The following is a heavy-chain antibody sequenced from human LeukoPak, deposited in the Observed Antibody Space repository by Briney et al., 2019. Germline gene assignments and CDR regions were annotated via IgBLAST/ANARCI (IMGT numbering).Heavy chain of an antibody. Sequence: ASVEVSCKASGYTSTRYYMHWVRQAPGPGLEWMGLINPNSGGTNYAQKFQGRVTMTRDTSISTAYMELSRLRSDDTAVYYCARDLTIYSSGYVNWFDPWGQGTLVTVSS. CDR2: INPNSGGT. V-gene: IGHV1-2*02. CDR3: ARDLTIYSSGYVNWFDP. D-gene: IGHD3-22*01. CDR1: GYTSTRYY. J-gene: IGHJ5*02.